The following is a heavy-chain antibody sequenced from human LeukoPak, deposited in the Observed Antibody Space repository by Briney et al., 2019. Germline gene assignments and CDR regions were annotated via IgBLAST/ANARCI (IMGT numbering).Heavy chain of an antibody. CDR1: GGSFSSYA. J-gene: IGHJ4*02. Sequence: SVKVSCKASGGSFSSYAISWVRQAPGQGLEWMGRIIPILGIANYAQKFQGRVTITADKSTSTAYMELSSLRSEDTAVYYCARGGGYSYGYPFDYWGQGTLVTVSS. V-gene: IGHV1-69*04. CDR2: IIPILGIA. CDR3: ARGGGYSYGYPFDY. D-gene: IGHD5-18*01.